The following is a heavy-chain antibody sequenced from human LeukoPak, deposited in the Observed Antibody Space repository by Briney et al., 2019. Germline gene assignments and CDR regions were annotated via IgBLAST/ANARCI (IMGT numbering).Heavy chain of an antibody. Sequence: GRSLRLSCAASGFTFSSYGMHWVRQAPGKGLEWVAVIWYDGSNKYYADSVKGRFTISRDNSKTTLYLQMNSLRAEDTAVYYCARDPSAVGATTFDYWGQGTLVTASS. D-gene: IGHD1-26*01. CDR3: ARDPSAVGATTFDY. V-gene: IGHV3-33*01. CDR2: IWYDGSNK. J-gene: IGHJ4*02. CDR1: GFTFSSYG.